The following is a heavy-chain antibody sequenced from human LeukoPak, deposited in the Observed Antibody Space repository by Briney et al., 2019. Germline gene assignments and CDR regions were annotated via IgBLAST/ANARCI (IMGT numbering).Heavy chain of an antibody. V-gene: IGHV3-48*04. CDR1: GFTFSSYS. D-gene: IGHD4-17*01. Sequence: GGSLRLSCAASGFTFSSYSMNWVRQAPGKGLEWVSYISSSSNTIYYADSVKGRFTISRDNAKNSLYLQMNSLRVEDTAVYYCASPRKDYGDYQDLDYWGQGTLVTVSS. J-gene: IGHJ4*02. CDR2: ISSSSNTI. CDR3: ASPRKDYGDYQDLDY.